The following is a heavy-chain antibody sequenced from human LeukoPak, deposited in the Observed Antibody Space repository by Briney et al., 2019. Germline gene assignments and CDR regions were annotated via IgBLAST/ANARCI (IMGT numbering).Heavy chain of an antibody. Sequence: ASVKVSCKASGYNFIGYGITWVRQAPRQGLEWMGRISGYNGNTKYAKKFQGRVTMTRDTSTNTAYMELRSLRYDDTGVYYCARDEFYGSASAGDDGFDMWGQGTMVTVS. V-gene: IGHV1-18*01. D-gene: IGHD3-10*01. J-gene: IGHJ3*02. CDR3: ARDEFYGSASAGDDGFDM. CDR2: ISGYNGNT. CDR1: GYNFIGYG.